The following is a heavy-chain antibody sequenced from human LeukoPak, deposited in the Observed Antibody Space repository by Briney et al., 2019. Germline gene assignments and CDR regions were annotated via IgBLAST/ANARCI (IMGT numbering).Heavy chain of an antibody. Sequence: ASVKVSCKASGYTSTGYYMHWVRQAPGQGLEWMGWINPNSGGTNYAQKFQGRVTMTRDTSISTAYMELSRLRSDDTAVYYCARDRVRGKTNSWFDPWGQGTLVTVSS. CDR2: INPNSGGT. D-gene: IGHD3-10*01. CDR1: GYTSTGYY. V-gene: IGHV1-2*02. CDR3: ARDRVRGKTNSWFDP. J-gene: IGHJ5*02.